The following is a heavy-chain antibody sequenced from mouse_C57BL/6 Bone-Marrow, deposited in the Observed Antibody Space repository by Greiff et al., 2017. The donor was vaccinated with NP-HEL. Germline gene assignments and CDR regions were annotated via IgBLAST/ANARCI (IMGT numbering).Heavy chain of an antibody. CDR3: ARHEDRGGYYGSLDY. CDR2: FYSGSGCI. Sequence: QVHVKQSGAELVKPGASVKLSCKASGYTFTEYTIPWVKQRSGKGLEWIGRFYSGSGCIKYNEKFKDKVTLTADKSSSTLYMERSRLTSEDSAVYFCARHEDRGGYYGSLDYWGQGTTLTVSS. V-gene: IGHV1-62-2*01. D-gene: IGHD1-1*01. CDR1: GYTFTEYT. J-gene: IGHJ2*01.